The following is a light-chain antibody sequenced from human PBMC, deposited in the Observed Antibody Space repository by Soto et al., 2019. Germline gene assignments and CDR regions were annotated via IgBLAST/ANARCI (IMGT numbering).Light chain of an antibody. CDR2: EVT. V-gene: IGLV2-14*01. Sequence: QSVLTQPGSVSGSPGQSITISCTGTSSDVGGYNYVSWYQQHPGKAPKLMIYEVTNRPSGVSSRFSGYKSGNTASLTISGLQAEDEGDYYCCSFTSGNTAYVFGTGTKVTVL. CDR1: SSDVGGYNY. J-gene: IGLJ1*01. CDR3: CSFTSGNTAYV.